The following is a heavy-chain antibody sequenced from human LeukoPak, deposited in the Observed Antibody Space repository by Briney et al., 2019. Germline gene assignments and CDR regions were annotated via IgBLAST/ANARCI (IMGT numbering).Heavy chain of an antibody. J-gene: IGHJ4*02. Sequence: GGSLRLSCAASGFTFSSYAMSWVRQAPGKGLEWVSAISGSGGSTYYADSVKGRFTISRDNSKNTLYLQMNSLRAEDTAVYYCAKDLYYDSSGYYPPYYFDYWGQGTLVTVSA. CDR1: GFTFSSYA. CDR2: ISGSGGST. CDR3: AKDLYYDSSGYYPPYYFDY. D-gene: IGHD3-22*01. V-gene: IGHV3-23*01.